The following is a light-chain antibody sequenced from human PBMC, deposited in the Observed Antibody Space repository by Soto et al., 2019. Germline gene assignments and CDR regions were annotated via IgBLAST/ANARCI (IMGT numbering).Light chain of an antibody. V-gene: IGLV2-14*01. CDR2: EVS. Sequence: QSALTQPASVSVSPGQSITISCTGTSSDVGGYNYVSWYQHHPGKAPKLMIYEVSNRPSGVSNRFSGSKSGNTASLTISGLQAEDEADYYCSSYTSSSTVVFGTGTKVTVL. J-gene: IGLJ1*01. CDR1: SSDVGGYNY. CDR3: SSYTSSSTVV.